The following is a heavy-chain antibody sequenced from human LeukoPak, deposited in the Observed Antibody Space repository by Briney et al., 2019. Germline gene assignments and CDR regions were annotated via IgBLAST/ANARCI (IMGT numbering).Heavy chain of an antibody. V-gene: IGHV4-59*01. D-gene: IGHD3-22*01. J-gene: IGHJ3*02. Sequence: SETLSLTCTVSGGSISSYYWSWIRQPPGKGLEWVGYIYYSGSTNYNPSLKSRVTISVDTSKNQFSLKLSSVTAADTAVYYCARRPNYDSSGAQAFDIWGQGTMVTVSS. CDR1: GGSISSYY. CDR2: IYYSGST. CDR3: ARRPNYDSSGAQAFDI.